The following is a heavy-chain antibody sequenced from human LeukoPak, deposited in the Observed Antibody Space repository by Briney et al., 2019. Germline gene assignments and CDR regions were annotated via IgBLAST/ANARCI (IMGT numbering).Heavy chain of an antibody. V-gene: IGHV3-23*01. J-gene: IGHJ4*02. Sequence: GGSLRLSCAASGFTFSSYAMSWVRQAPGKGLEWVSAISGSGGSTYYADSVKGRFTISRDNSKNTLYLQMNSPRAEDTAVYYCAKDHTKYYYDSSGYYSYWGQGTLVAVSS. D-gene: IGHD3-22*01. CDR3: AKDHTKYYYDSSGYYSY. CDR1: GFTFSSYA. CDR2: ISGSGGST.